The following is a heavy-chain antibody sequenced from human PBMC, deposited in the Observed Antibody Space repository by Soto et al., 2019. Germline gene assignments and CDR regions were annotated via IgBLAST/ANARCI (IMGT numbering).Heavy chain of an antibody. CDR2: VSWNSDSI. V-gene: IGHV3-9*01. CDR3: AKDIHQFTVTYGTLDY. Sequence: EVQLVESGGGLVQPGRSLRLSCAASGFTFHDYAMHWVRQTPGKGLEWVSGVSWNSDSIGYADSVKGRFTISRDNAKNSLYMQIYRLTDEVTAFDYCAKDIHQFTVTYGTLDYWGQGTLITVSS. D-gene: IGHD3-22*01. CDR1: GFTFHDYA. J-gene: IGHJ4*02.